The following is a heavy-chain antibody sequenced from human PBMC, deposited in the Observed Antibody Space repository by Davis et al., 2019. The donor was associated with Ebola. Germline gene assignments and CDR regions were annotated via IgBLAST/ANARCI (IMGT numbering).Heavy chain of an antibody. CDR2: IWYDGSNK. CDR3: ARDGYCSSTSCYAYGMDV. Sequence: GGSLRLSCAASGFTFSSYGMHWVRQAPGKGLEWVAVIWYDGSNKYYADSVKGRFTISRDNSKNTLYLQMNSLRAEDTAVYYCARDGYCSSTSCYAYGMDVWGQGTTVTVSS. V-gene: IGHV3-33*01. CDR1: GFTFSSYG. J-gene: IGHJ6*02. D-gene: IGHD2-2*03.